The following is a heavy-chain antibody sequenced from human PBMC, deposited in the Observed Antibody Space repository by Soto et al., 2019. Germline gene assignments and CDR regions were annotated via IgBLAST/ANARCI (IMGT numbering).Heavy chain of an antibody. CDR2: ISASGDNT. Sequence: GGSLRLSCAASEFTFSDYAMSWVRQAPGKGLEWVSGISASGDNTYSADSVKGRFTISRDNSKNTLYLQMNSLRAEDTAVYYCAKGTFYGNHLFDFWGQGTLVTVSS. J-gene: IGHJ4*02. V-gene: IGHV3-23*01. CDR1: EFTFSDYA. CDR3: AKGTFYGNHLFDF. D-gene: IGHD4-17*01.